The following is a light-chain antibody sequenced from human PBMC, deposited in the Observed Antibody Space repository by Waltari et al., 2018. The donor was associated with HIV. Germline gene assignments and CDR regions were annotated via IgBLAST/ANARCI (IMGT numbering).Light chain of an antibody. CDR2: QAS. CDR1: QNVGAF. V-gene: IGKV1-5*03. Sequence: DIRLTQSPSTLSASAGDRVAITCRAGQNVGAFLAWYQQKPGKPPKLLIFQASTLEGGVPSRFSGSVSGSDFTLTINCLQSDDFATYYCHQYASFSGTFGQGTKVEL. CDR3: HQYASFSGT. J-gene: IGKJ1*01.